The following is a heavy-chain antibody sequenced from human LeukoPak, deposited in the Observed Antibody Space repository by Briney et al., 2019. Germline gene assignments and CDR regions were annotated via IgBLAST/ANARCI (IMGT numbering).Heavy chain of an antibody. Sequence: ASVKVSCKASGYRFSDYYMHWVRQAPGQGLEWMGCVNSNSGGTHYAQKFEGRVTMTRDTSISTAYMELSRLKSDDTALYYCARGYCSGGSCYHFDSWGQGTLVTVSS. V-gene: IGHV1-2*02. CDR1: GYRFSDYY. CDR2: VNSNSGGT. CDR3: ARGYCSGGSCYHFDS. J-gene: IGHJ5*01. D-gene: IGHD2-15*01.